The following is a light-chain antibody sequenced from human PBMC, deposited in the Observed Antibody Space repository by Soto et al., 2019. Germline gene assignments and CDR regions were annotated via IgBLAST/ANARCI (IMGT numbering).Light chain of an antibody. CDR1: QDISTS. J-gene: IGKJ2*01. CDR3: KQYENVPT. Sequence: DIQLTQSPSSLSASIGDSVTITCQASQDISTSLNWYHRRPGKAPKLLITDASTLQTGVPPRFRGSGAGTDFSFTISRLQPEDFGEYYCKQYENVPTFGQGTKVKIK. CDR2: DAS. V-gene: IGKV1-33*01.